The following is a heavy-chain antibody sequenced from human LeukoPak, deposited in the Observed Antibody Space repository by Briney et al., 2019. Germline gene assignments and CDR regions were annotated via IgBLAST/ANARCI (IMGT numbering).Heavy chain of an antibody. CDR2: ISSSGNIM. V-gene: IGHV3-11*01. D-gene: IGHD6-13*01. CDR3: AREGVGYSSRFDY. CDR1: GFTFSDYY. Sequence: KSGGSLRLSCAASGFTFSDYYMSWIRQAPGKGLEWVSCISSSGNIMYYADSLKGRFTISRDNAKNSLYLQMNSLRAEDTAAYYCAREGVGYSSRFDYWGQGTLVTVSS. J-gene: IGHJ4*02.